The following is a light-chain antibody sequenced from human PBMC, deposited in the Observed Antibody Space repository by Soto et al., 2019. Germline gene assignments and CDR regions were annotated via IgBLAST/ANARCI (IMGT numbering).Light chain of an antibody. CDR2: EVR. V-gene: IGLV2-14*01. Sequence: LTQPASVSGSPGQSITISCTGTSSDVGTYNRVSWYQQPPGTAPKLIIYEVRNRPSGVSNRFSGSKSGNTAYLTISGLQAEDEADYFCNSYTTSYTYVFGTGTKVTLL. CDR1: SSDVGTYNR. J-gene: IGLJ1*01. CDR3: NSYTTSYTYV.